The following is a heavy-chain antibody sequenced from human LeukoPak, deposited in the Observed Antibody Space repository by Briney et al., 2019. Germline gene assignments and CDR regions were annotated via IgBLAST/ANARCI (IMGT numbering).Heavy chain of an antibody. J-gene: IGHJ3*02. Sequence: PSETLSLTCAVYGGSFSGYYWSWIRQPPGKGLEWIGEINHSGSTNYNPSLKSRVTISVDTSKNQFSLKLSSVTAADTAVYYCAREGQWLVRDAFDIWGQGTMVTVSS. V-gene: IGHV4-34*01. CDR2: INHSGST. CDR3: AREGQWLVRDAFDI. CDR1: GGSFSGYY. D-gene: IGHD6-19*01.